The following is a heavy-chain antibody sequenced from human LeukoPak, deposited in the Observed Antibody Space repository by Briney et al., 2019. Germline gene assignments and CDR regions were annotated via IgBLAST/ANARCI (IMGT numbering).Heavy chain of an antibody. J-gene: IGHJ4*02. CDR3: ARDGSYFDA. CDR1: GDYVSTSSAA. Sequence: SQTLSLTCDISGDYVSTSSAAWNWIRQSPSRGLEWLGRTYYRSKWYNDFAVSVKSRININPDTSKNQFSLQLNSVTPEDTAVYHCARDGSYFDAWGQGTLVTVSS. CDR2: TYYRSKWYN. V-gene: IGHV6-1*01.